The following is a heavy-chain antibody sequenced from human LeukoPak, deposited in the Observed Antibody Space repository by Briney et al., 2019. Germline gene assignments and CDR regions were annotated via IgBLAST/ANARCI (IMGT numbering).Heavy chain of an antibody. CDR1: GYTFTGYY. V-gene: IGHV1-69*04. Sequence: GASVKVSCKASGYTFTGYYMHWVRQAPGQGLEWMGRIIPILGIANYAQKFQGRVTITADKSTSTAYMELSSLRSEDTAVYYCARVSHDYGGNSGYWGQGTLVTVSS. CDR2: IIPILGIA. D-gene: IGHD4-23*01. J-gene: IGHJ4*02. CDR3: ARVSHDYGGNSGY.